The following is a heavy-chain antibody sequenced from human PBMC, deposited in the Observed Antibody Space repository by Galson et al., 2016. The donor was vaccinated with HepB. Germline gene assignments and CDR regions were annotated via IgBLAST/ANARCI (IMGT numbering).Heavy chain of an antibody. CDR1: GFTFMSYN. V-gene: IGHV3-48*03. CDR2: ISATGTTI. CDR3: ARHSRATFGEPNWFDP. Sequence: SLRLSCAASGFTFMSYNMNWVRQAPGKGPEWISYISATGTTIEYADSVKSRFTISRDNAKNSLYLQMNSLRAEDTAVYYCARHSRATFGEPNWFDPWGQGTLVTVSS. J-gene: IGHJ5*02. D-gene: IGHD3-3*01.